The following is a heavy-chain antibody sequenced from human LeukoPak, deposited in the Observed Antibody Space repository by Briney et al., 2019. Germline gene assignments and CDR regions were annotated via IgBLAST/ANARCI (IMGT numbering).Heavy chain of an antibody. CDR1: GFTFSSYS. D-gene: IGHD5-18*01. CDR3: ARRAPYSYEWSTLDY. V-gene: IGHV3-21*04. CDR2: ISSSSSYI. Sequence: GGSLRLSCAASGFTFSSYSMNWVRQAPGKGLERVSSISSSSSYIYYADSVKGRFTISRDNAKNSLYLQMNSLRAEDTAVYYCARRAPYSYEWSTLDYWGQGTLVTVSS. J-gene: IGHJ4*02.